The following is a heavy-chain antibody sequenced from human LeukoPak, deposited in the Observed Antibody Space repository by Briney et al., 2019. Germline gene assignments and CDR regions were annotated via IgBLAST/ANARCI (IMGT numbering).Heavy chain of an antibody. Sequence: GGSLRLSCAASGFTFSTYAMHWVRQAPGKWLEYGSGIDTNGGNTYYADSVKGRFTISRDNSKNTLYLQMGSLRPEDMAVYYCAREEYSNSWCFDFWGLGTLVTVSS. CDR2: IDTNGGNT. J-gene: IGHJ4*02. V-gene: IGHV3-64*02. CDR1: GFTFSTYA. CDR3: AREEYSNSWCFDF. D-gene: IGHD6-13*01.